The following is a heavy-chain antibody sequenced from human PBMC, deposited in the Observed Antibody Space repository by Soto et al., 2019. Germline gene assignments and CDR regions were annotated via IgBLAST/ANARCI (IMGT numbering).Heavy chain of an antibody. CDR3: ATYTDYETYSFAS. CDR2: MYPSGTT. V-gene: IGHV4-30-2*01. Sequence: TLSLSCAVSGAFITSSGYSWSWIRQPPGKGLEWIGYMYPSGTTFYNPSLSSRVTISLDTSNNQFSLRLSSVTAADTAVYYCATYTDYETYSFASCGRGTLVT. D-gene: IGHD5-12*01. J-gene: IGHJ4*02. CDR1: GAFITSSGYS.